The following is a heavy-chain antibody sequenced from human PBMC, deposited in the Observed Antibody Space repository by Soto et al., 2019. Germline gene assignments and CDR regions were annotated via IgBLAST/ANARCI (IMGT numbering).Heavy chain of an antibody. CDR1: GGSINSYC. J-gene: IGHJ4*02. Sequence: SETLSLTCTVSGGSINSYCWSWIRQPSGKGLEWIGYIYHSGSTNYNPSLKSRVTISVDRSKNQFSLKLSSVTAADTAVYYCARGNPPLRYFDWPMFDYWGQGTLVTVSS. CDR3: ARGNPPLRYFDWPMFDY. V-gene: IGHV4-59*12. CDR2: IYHSGST. D-gene: IGHD3-9*01.